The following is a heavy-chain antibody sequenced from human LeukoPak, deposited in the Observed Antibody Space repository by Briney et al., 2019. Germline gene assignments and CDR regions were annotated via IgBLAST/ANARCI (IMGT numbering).Heavy chain of an antibody. V-gene: IGHV1-18*01. J-gene: IGHJ4*02. CDR3: ARVGTGTRSFDS. Sequence: ASVKVSCKTSGYTFTTHDINWVRQAPGQGLEWMGWISAYNGYTNYGRRFQGRVTMTTDTSTNTAYMELRSLRSDDTAVYYCARVGTGTRSFDSWGQGTLVTVSS. CDR2: ISAYNGYT. CDR1: GYTFTTHD. D-gene: IGHD1/OR15-1a*01.